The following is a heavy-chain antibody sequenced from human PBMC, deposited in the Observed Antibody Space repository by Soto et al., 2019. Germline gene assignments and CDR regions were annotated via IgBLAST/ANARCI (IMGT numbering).Heavy chain of an antibody. J-gene: IGHJ5*02. V-gene: IGHV1-18*01. CDR1: GYTFTSYG. CDR2: ISAYNGNT. Sequence: QVQLVQSGAEVKKPGASVKVSCQASGYTFTSYGISWVRQAPGQGLEWMGWISAYNGNTNYAQKLQGRVTMTTDTSTSTAYMELRSLRSDDTAVYYCARDWGYCSGGSCSSAWFDPWGQGTLVTVSS. D-gene: IGHD2-15*01. CDR3: ARDWGYCSGGSCSSAWFDP.